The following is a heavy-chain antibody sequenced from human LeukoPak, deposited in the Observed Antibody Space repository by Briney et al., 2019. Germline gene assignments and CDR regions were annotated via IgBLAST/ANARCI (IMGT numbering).Heavy chain of an antibody. J-gene: IGHJ4*02. CDR1: GFTFSSYS. CDR2: ISSSSSYI. D-gene: IGHD3-3*01. V-gene: IGHV3-21*01. CDR3: ARKVGVVESGYFDY. Sequence: PGGSLRLSCAASGFTFSSYSMNWVRQAPGKGLEWVSSISSSSSYIYYADSVKGRFTISRDNAKNSLYLQMNSLRAEDTAVYYCARKVGVVESGYFDYWGQGTLVTVSS.